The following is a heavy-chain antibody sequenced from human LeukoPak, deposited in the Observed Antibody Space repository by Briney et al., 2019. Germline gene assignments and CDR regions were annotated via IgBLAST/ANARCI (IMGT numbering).Heavy chain of an antibody. J-gene: IGHJ4*02. CDR3: ARERVVGATVYFDY. CDR1: GFTVSSNY. D-gene: IGHD1-26*01. V-gene: IGHV3-53*01. Sequence: GGSLRLSCAASGFTVSSNYMSWVRQAPGKGLEWASVIYSGGSTYYADSVKGRFTISRDNSKNTLYLQMNSLRAEDTAVYYCARERVVGATVYFDYWGQGTLVTVSS. CDR2: IYSGGST.